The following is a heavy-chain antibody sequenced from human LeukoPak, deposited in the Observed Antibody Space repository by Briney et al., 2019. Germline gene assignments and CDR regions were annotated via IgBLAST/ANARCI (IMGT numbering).Heavy chain of an antibody. CDR1: GLTLSRYS. D-gene: IGHD5-12*01. Sequence: GGSLRLSWAASGLTLSRYSMNWVRQAPGKGLEWVLYISNSSRTIYYAACVEGRFTISRATAKTSLSLQMTSLRAADTAVYCCASGWLRRDFWGQGTLVTVSS. J-gene: IGHJ4*02. CDR3: ASGWLRRDF. V-gene: IGHV3-48*01. CDR2: ISNSSRTI.